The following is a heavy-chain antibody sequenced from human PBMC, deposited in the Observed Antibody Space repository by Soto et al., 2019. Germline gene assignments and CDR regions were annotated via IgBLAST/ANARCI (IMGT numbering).Heavy chain of an antibody. J-gene: IGHJ4*02. CDR2: ISRTGGRT. CDR3: ATYDFWRFDY. Sequence: EVRLLQSGGGLVQPGGSLRLSCAASGFNFSGSSMSWVRQAPGKGLHWVSGISRTGGRTFYTDSVKGRFTISRDNSDNTLHLQMNRLRGEDTAVYYCATYDFWRFDYWGQGIVVTVSS. CDR1: GFNFSGSS. D-gene: IGHD3-3*01. V-gene: IGHV3-23*01.